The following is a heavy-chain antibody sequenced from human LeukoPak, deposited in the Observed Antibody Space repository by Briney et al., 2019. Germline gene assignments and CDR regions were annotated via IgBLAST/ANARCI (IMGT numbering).Heavy chain of an antibody. J-gene: IGHJ4*02. V-gene: IGHV3-48*02. D-gene: IGHD3-16*02. Sequence: GGSLRLSCAASRFAFINYAMTWVRQAPGKGLEWVSYISSSSSTIYYADSVKGRFTISRDNAKNSLYLQMNSLRDEDTAVYYCARVVWGSSRYSDYWGQGTLVTVSS. CDR2: ISSSSSTI. CDR1: RFAFINYA. CDR3: ARVVWGSSRYSDY.